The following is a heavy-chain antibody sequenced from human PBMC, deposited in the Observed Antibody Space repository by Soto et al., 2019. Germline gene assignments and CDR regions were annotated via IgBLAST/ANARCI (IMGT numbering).Heavy chain of an antibody. CDR1: GFTFSNAW. CDR2: IKSKTDGGTT. J-gene: IGHJ4*02. CDR3: TTDNYYDSSRVDY. Sequence: PGGSLRLSCAASGFTFSNAWMSWVRQAPGKGLEWVGRIKSKTDGGTTDYAAPVKGRFTISRDDSKNTLYLQMNSLKTEDTAAYYCTTDNYYDSSRVDYWGQGTLVTVSS. V-gene: IGHV3-15*01. D-gene: IGHD3-22*01.